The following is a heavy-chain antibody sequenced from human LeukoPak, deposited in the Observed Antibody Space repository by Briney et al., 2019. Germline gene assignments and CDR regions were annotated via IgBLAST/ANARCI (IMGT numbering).Heavy chain of an antibody. D-gene: IGHD2-15*01. V-gene: IGHV3-74*01. J-gene: IGHJ4*02. CDR1: GFTFSSYW. CDR2: INSDESST. CDR3: ARLLGYCSGGSCYGFDS. Sequence: GGSLRLSCAASGFTFSSYWMHWVRQAPGKGLVWVSRINSDESSTTYADSVKGRFTISRDNAKNTLYLQMNSLRAEDTAVYYCARLLGYCSGGSCYGFDSWGQGTLVTVSS.